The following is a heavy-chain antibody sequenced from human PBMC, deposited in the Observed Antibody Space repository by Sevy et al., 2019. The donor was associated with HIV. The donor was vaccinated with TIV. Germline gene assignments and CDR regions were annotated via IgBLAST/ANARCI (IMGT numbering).Heavy chain of an antibody. V-gene: IGHV4-39*01. Sequence: SETLSLTCTVSGGSISSSSYYWGWIRQPPGKGLEWIGSIYYSGSTYYNPSLKSRVTISVDTSKNQFSLKLSSVTAADTAVYYCPAAGGWSHDAFDIWGQGTMVTVSS. CDR3: PAAGGWSHDAFDI. CDR1: GGSISSSSYY. D-gene: IGHD6-19*01. CDR2: IYYSGST. J-gene: IGHJ3*02.